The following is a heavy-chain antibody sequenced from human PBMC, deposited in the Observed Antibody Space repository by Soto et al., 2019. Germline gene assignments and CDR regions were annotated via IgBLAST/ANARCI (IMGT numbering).Heavy chain of an antibody. CDR2: ISATGGST. CDR3: AKDRLAGNFDY. Sequence: EVQVLDSGGGLVQPGGCLRLSCAASGFTFNNYAMNWVRQAPGKGLEWVATISATGGSTYYADSVKGRFTISRDNSKNTLYLQMNGLRVEDTAVYYCAKDRLAGNFDYWGQGTQVTVSS. CDR1: GFTFNNYA. J-gene: IGHJ4*02. V-gene: IGHV3-23*01.